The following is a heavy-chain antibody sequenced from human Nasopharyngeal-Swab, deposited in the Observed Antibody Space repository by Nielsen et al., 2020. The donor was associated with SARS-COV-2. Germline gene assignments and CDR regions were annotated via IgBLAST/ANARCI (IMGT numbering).Heavy chain of an antibody. V-gene: IGHV3-11*01. J-gene: IGHJ3*02. Sequence: GESLKISCAASGFTFSDYYMSWIRQAPGKGLEWVSYISSSGSTIYYADSVKGRFTISRDNAKNSLYLQMNSLRAEDRAVYYCARVVGYDFWSGLGAFDIWGQGTMVTVSS. CDR1: GFTFSDYY. D-gene: IGHD3-3*01. CDR3: ARVVGYDFWSGLGAFDI. CDR2: ISSSGSTI.